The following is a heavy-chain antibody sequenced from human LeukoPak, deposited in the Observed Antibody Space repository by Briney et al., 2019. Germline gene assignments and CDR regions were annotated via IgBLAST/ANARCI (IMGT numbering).Heavy chain of an antibody. CDR2: ISRNSNYI. V-gene: IGHV3-21*01. Sequence: SGGSLRLSCAASGFTFSSYTMNWVRQAPGKGLEWVSSISRNSNYIYYADSVKGRFTISRDNAKNSLYLQMNSLRAEDTALYYCARDGGVAAIWGFDSWGQGTLVTVSS. J-gene: IGHJ4*02. CDR3: ARDGGVAAIWGFDS. D-gene: IGHD1-26*01. CDR1: GFTFSSYT.